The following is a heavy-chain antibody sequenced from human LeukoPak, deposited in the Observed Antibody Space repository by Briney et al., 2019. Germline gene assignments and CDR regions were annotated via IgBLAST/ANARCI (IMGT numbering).Heavy chain of an antibody. CDR2: ISGRSSSI. J-gene: IGHJ4*02. D-gene: IGHD5-18*01. V-gene: IGHV3-21*06. Sequence: PGGSLRLSCTASGFTFSNYNMNWVRQAPGKGLEWVSSISGRSSSIHYADSVKGRFTISRDNAKNLLYLQMNSLRGEDTAVYYCARDGHSYGFFDYWGQGTLVTVSS. CDR1: GFTFSNYN. CDR3: ARDGHSYGFFDY.